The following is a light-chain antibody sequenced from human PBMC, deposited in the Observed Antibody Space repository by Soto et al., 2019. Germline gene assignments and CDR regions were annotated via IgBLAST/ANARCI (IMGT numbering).Light chain of an antibody. V-gene: IGKV1-5*03. CDR1: QSISSW. J-gene: IGKJ1*01. CDR3: QQYGSSSPWT. CDR2: KAS. Sequence: DIQMTQSPSTLSASVGDRVTITCRASQSISSWLAGYQQKPGRAPKLLIYKASSLETGVPSRFSGSGSGTEFTLIISSLQPDDFASYYCQQYGSSSPWTFGQGTKVEIK.